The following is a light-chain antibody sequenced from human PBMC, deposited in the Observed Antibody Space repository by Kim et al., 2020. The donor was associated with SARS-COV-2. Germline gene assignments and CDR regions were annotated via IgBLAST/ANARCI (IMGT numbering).Light chain of an antibody. J-gene: IGLJ3*02. CDR1: GSDVGGYDY. CDR3: CSYAGTYTWV. CDR2: DVS. V-gene: IGLV2-11*01. Sequence: GQSVTISCTGAGSDVGGYDYVSWYQQNPGKDPKLMIYDVSKRPSGVPDRFSGSKSGNTASLTISGLQAEDEADYYCCSYAGTYTWVFGGGTKLTVL.